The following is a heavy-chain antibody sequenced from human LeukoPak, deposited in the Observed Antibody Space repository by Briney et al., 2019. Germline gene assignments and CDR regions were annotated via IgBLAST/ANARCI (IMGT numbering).Heavy chain of an antibody. CDR1: GFTFSTFP. CDR3: VKALTDDAFNI. J-gene: IGHJ3*02. CDR2: ISRNGDTT. V-gene: IGHV3-64D*06. Sequence: QPGGSLRLSCSASGFTFSTFPMNWVRQAPGKGLEYFSAISRNGDTTYYADSVKGRFTISRDNSKNTLYLQMSSLRPEDTAVYFCVKALTDDAFNIWGQGTMVTVSS.